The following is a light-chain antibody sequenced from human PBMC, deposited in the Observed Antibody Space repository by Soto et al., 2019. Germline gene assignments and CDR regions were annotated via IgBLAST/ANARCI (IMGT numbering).Light chain of an antibody. Sequence: DVVVTQSPLSLPVTLGQPASISCRSSQSLLYSDGNIYLNWFQQRPGQSPRRLIYKVSNRDSGVPDRFSGSGSGTDFTLRISRVEAEDVGIYYCMQGSHWPPTFCQGTKVEIK. V-gene: IGKV2-30*01. CDR2: KVS. CDR3: MQGSHWPPT. CDR1: QSLLYSDGNIY. J-gene: IGKJ1*01.